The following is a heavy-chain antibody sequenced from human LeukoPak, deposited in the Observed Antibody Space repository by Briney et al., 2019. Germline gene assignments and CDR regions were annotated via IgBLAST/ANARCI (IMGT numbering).Heavy chain of an antibody. J-gene: IGHJ4*02. CDR2: ISSDGNT. D-gene: IGHD2-15*01. Sequence: SETLSLTCTVSGCSVSSGSFYRAWVRQPPGEGLEWIGSISSDGNTYHNASLKSRITMSVDTSKNQFSLKLGAVTAADTATYSCARHLRGAVVHFDSWGQGSLVTVSS. V-gene: IGHV4-39*01. CDR1: GCSVSSGSFY. CDR3: ARHLRGAVVHFDS.